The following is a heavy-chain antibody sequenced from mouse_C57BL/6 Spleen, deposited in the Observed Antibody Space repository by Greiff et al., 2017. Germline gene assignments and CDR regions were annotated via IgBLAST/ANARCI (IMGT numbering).Heavy chain of an antibody. D-gene: IGHD1-1*01. CDR2: IDPEDGDT. CDR1: GFNIKDYY. Sequence: VQLQQSGAELVRPGASVKLSCTASGFNIKDYYMHWVKQRPEQGLEWIGRIDPEDGDTEYAPKFQGKTTMTADTSSNTAYLQLSSLTSEDTAVYYSTTDYYVSSFYYWGEGTTLTVSS. J-gene: IGHJ2*01. V-gene: IGHV14-1*01. CDR3: TTDYYVSSFYY.